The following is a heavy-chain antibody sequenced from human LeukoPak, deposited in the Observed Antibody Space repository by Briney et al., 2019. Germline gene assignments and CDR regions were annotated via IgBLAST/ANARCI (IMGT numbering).Heavy chain of an antibody. Sequence: ASVKVSCKASGYTFTSYFMHWVGQAPGQGLEWMGIITPSGGSTSYAQKFQGRVTMTTDTSTSTVYMELSSLRSEDTAVYYCARTAGRTFDYWGQGTLVTVSS. CDR1: GYTFTSYF. CDR2: ITPSGGST. V-gene: IGHV1-46*01. CDR3: ARTAGRTFDY. D-gene: IGHD6-6*01. J-gene: IGHJ4*02.